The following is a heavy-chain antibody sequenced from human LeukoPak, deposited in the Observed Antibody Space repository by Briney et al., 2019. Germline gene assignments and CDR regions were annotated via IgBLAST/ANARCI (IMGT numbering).Heavy chain of an antibody. Sequence: GGSLRLSCAASGFTFSNYGMHWVRQAPGKGLEWVALIWYDGSNKYYADSVKGRFTISRDNSKNTLYLQMNSLRAEDTAVYYCAREMGLNIVATFGYWGQGTLVTVSS. CDR3: AREMGLNIVATFGY. CDR1: GFTFSNYG. CDR2: IWYDGSNK. J-gene: IGHJ4*02. D-gene: IGHD5-12*01. V-gene: IGHV3-33*01.